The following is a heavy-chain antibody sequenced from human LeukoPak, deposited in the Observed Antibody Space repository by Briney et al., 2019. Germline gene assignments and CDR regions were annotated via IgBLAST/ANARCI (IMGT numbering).Heavy chain of an antibody. Sequence: PGGSLRLSCTASGFTFGDYAMNWVRQAPGKGLEWVGFIRSKAYGGTTEYAASVKGRFTISRDDSKSIAYLQMNSLKTEDTAVYYCTRDEVRDGYTRIYYYYYYMDVWGKGTTVTVSS. CDR2: IRSKAYGGTT. CDR1: GFTFGDYA. V-gene: IGHV3-49*04. CDR3: TRDEVRDGYTRIYYYYYYMDV. D-gene: IGHD5-24*01. J-gene: IGHJ6*03.